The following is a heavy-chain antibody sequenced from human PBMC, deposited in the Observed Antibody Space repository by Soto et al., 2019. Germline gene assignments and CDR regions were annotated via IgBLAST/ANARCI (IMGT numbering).Heavy chain of an antibody. CDR2: IYYSGST. Sequence: PSETLSLTCTVSGGSISSGGYYWSWIRQHPGKGLEWIGYIYYSGSTYYNPSLKSRVTISVDTSKNQFSLKLSSVTAADTAVYYCARDKRIVLGLLPEKYYFDYWGQGTLVTVSS. D-gene: IGHD2-8*01. CDR3: ARDKRIVLGLLPEKYYFDY. V-gene: IGHV4-31*03. J-gene: IGHJ4*02. CDR1: GGSISSGGYY.